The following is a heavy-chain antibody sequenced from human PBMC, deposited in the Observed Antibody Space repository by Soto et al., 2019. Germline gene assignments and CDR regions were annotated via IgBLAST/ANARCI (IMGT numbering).Heavy chain of an antibody. V-gene: IGHV2-26*01. CDR2: IFSNDEK. D-gene: IGHD3-22*01. CDR1: GFSLSNARMG. CDR3: ARIISPRAWLSAWFDP. Sequence: QVTLKESGPVLVKPTETLTLTCTVSGFSLSNARMGVSWIRQPPGKALEWLAHIFSNDEKSYSTSPKSRLTSSKDTSKGQVVLTMANMDPVDTATYYCARIISPRAWLSAWFDPWGQGTLVTVSA. J-gene: IGHJ5*02.